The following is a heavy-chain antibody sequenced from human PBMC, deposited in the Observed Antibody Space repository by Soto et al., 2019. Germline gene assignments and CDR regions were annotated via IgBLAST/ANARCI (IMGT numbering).Heavy chain of an antibody. J-gene: IGHJ6*02. D-gene: IGHD3-10*01. Sequence: QVQLVQSGAEVKKPGASVKVSCKASGYTFTNYGITWVRQAPGQGLEWMGWISAYNGNTNYAQKLQGRVTMTTDTSTTTAYMEPRSLRSDDTAVYYCASSYYGSGTPYYYGMDVWGQGTTVTVSS. CDR3: ASSYYGSGTPYYYGMDV. V-gene: IGHV1-18*01. CDR1: GYTFTNYG. CDR2: ISAYNGNT.